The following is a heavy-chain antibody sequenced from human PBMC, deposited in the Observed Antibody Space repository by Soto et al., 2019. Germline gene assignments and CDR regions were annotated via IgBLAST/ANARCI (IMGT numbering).Heavy chain of an antibody. CDR3: ARIRITIFGVVTKTFDY. CDR1: GYTFTSYG. Sequence: GASVKVSCKASGYTFTSYGISWVRQAPGQGLEWMGWISAYNGNTNYAQKLQGRVTMTTDTSTSTAYMELRSLRSDDTAVYYCARIRITIFGVVTKTFDYWGQGTLVTVSS. J-gene: IGHJ4*02. D-gene: IGHD3-3*01. CDR2: ISAYNGNT. V-gene: IGHV1-18*01.